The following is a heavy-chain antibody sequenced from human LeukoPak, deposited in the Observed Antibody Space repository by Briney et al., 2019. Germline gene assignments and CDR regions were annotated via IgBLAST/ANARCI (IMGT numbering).Heavy chain of an antibody. CDR3: ARLDWGSRGSGSFDI. V-gene: IGHV4-39*01. J-gene: IGHJ4*02. Sequence: PSETLSLTCTVSGGSINTFNYYWGWIRQPPGKGLEWIGSIYYSGSTYYDASLKSRVTMSEDTSKNQFSLKLRSVTAADTAVYFCARLDWGSRGSGSFDIWGQGTLVTVSS. D-gene: IGHD7-27*01. CDR1: GGSINTFNYY. CDR2: IYYSGST.